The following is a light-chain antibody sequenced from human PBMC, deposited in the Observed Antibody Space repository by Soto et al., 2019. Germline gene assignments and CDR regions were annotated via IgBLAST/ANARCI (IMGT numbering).Light chain of an antibody. V-gene: IGKV3-20*01. CDR3: QQYGSSPFT. CDR1: QSVSSSY. CDR2: GAS. J-gene: IGKJ3*01. Sequence: EIVLTQSPGTLSLSPGGRATLSCRASQSVSSSYLAWYQQQPGQAPRLLIYGASSRATGIPDRFSGSGFGTDFTLTISRLEPEDFAVYYCQQYGSSPFTFGPGTKVDIK.